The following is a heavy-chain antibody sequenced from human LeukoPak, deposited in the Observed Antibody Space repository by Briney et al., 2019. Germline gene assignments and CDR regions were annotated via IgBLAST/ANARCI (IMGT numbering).Heavy chain of an antibody. CDR2: FNTDGSST. V-gene: IGHV3-74*01. CDR3: ARQYYHDSSGYPFDY. D-gene: IGHD3-22*01. Sequence: GGSLRLSCAASEFTFSSYWMHWVRQAPGKGLVWVSRFNTDGSSTNYADSVKGRFTISRDNAKNTLYLQMNSLRAEDTAVYYCARQYYHDSSGYPFDYWGQGTLVTVSS. J-gene: IGHJ4*02. CDR1: EFTFSSYW.